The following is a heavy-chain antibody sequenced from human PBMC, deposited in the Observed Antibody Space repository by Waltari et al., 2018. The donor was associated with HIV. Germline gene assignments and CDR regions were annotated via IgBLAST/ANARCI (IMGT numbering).Heavy chain of an antibody. V-gene: IGHV3-23*01. CDR3: AKDAFARNGIFDAFDV. J-gene: IGHJ3*01. CDR1: GFTLIDFA. Sequence: LLEMGGGLVPPRWCLRPPCGAVGFTLIDFAMHWVRQAPGKGLEWVSHIGGGHDTYYADPVKGRFTASRDDSKSTLYLQLNSLRAEDTALYFCAKDAFARNGIFDAFDVWGLGTRVTVSS. D-gene: IGHD2-8*01. CDR2: IGGGHDT.